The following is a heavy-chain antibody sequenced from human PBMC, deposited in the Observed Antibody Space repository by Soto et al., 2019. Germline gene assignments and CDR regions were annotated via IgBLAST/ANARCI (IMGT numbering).Heavy chain of an antibody. J-gene: IGHJ4*02. D-gene: IGHD3-16*01. CDR2: IDWDDDK. Sequence: PGPTLVNPTQTLTLTCTFSGFSLSSKGMRVSWIRQPPGKALEWLARIDWDDDKFYSPSLRTRLAISKGTSKNQVVLTMTNVDPMDTATYYCARSLGGFTVAPYSFDYWGQGPLVTIST. CDR3: ARSLGGFTVAPYSFDY. CDR1: GFSLSSKGMR. V-gene: IGHV2-70*04.